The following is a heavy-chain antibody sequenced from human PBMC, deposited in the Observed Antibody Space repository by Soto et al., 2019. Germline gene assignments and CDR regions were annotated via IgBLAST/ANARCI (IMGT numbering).Heavy chain of an antibody. J-gene: IGHJ5*02. CDR3: ARGHVIAARPRWFDP. CDR2: INVSGTT. CDR1: GETFNNFY. Sequence: PSETLSLTCAVYGETFNNFYWNWIRQPPGKGLEWIGEINVSGTTNSNPSLKSRVSMSVDTSTHQFSLKLSSVTAADTAVYYCARGHVIAARPRWFDPWGQGILVT. D-gene: IGHD6-6*01. V-gene: IGHV4-34*01.